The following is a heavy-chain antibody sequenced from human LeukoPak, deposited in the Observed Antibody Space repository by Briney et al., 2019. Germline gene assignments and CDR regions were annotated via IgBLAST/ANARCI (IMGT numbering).Heavy chain of an antibody. V-gene: IGHV1-69*05. Sequence: SVKVSCKASGGTFSSYPLSWVRQAPGQGLEWMGGIIPIYTGPDYAQRFQGGLTITTDESATTAYMELSSLTSEDTAVYYCATGVGDYDYYYHMDVWGRGTTVTVFS. D-gene: IGHD2-21*02. J-gene: IGHJ6*03. CDR2: IIPIYTGP. CDR1: GGTFSSYP. CDR3: ATGVGDYDYYYHMDV.